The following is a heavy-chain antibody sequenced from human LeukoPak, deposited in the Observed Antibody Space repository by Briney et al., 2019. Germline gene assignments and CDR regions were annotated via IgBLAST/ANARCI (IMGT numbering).Heavy chain of an antibody. CDR3: AKWGDYDILTGYYVSDF. CDR1: GFIFRNYA. V-gene: IGHV3-23*01. CDR2: ITSNGDST. J-gene: IGHJ4*02. Sequence: PGASLRLSCAASGFIFRNYAMSWVRQAPGKGLERVSAITSNGDSTYYSDSVKGRFTISRDNSKNTLYVEMNSLRAEDTAMYYCAKWGDYDILTGYYVSDFWGQGTLVTVSS. D-gene: IGHD3-9*01.